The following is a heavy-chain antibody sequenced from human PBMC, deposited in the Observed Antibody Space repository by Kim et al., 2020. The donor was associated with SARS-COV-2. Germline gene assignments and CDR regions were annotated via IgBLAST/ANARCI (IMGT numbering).Heavy chain of an antibody. V-gene: IGHV3-64D*06. CDR3: VKDYGSGLNQSGF. D-gene: IGHD6-19*01. Sequence: YADSVRGRFAISSDTLKNTLYLQMSSLRTEETAVYFCVKDYGSGLNQSGFWGQGTLVAVSS. J-gene: IGHJ4*02.